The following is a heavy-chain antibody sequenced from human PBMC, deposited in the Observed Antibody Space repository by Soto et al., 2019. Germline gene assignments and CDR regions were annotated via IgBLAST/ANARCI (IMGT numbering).Heavy chain of an antibody. J-gene: IGHJ4*02. CDR1: GGSFSGYY. CDR2: VNHSGTT. Sequence: SETLSLTCAVYGGSFSGYYWTWIRQSPEKGLEWIGEVNHSGTTYCNPSLKTRVTISVHTPKNQSSLKMSSVTAADTAVYYCARGIGYCSSINCYSSRRLRFDSWGQGTLVTVSS. V-gene: IGHV4-34*01. CDR3: ARGIGYCSSINCYSSRRLRFDS. D-gene: IGHD2-2*01.